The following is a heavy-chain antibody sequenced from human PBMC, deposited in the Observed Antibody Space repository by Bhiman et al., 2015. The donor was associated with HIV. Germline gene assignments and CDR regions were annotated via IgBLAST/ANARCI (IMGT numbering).Heavy chain of an antibody. Sequence: EVQLLESGGGLVQPGESLRLSCSASGFTFSTYAMAWVRQAPGKGLEWVSGISGSGGSTYYADSVKGRFTISRDNYKNTLYVQMNSLRAEDTAVYYCAKGSWYGGDLSYFQHWGQGTLVTVSS. CDR3: AKGSWYGGDLSYFQH. V-gene: IGHV3-23*01. CDR1: GFTFSTYA. CDR2: ISGSGGST. D-gene: IGHD2-21*01. J-gene: IGHJ1*01.